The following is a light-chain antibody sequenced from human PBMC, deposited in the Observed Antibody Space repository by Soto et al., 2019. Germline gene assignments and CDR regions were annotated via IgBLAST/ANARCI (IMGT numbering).Light chain of an antibody. CDR1: QSVSSSY. Sequence: EIVLTQSPGTLSLSPGERATLSCRASQSVSSSYLAWYQQKPGQAPRLLIYGASSRATGIPDRFSGSGSGTDFTLTISRLEPEDFAVYYCQQSGSSPITFGQGTRLDIK. CDR2: GAS. CDR3: QQSGSSPIT. V-gene: IGKV3-20*01. J-gene: IGKJ5*01.